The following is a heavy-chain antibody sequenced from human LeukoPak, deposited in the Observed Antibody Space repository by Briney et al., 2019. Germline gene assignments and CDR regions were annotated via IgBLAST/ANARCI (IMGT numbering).Heavy chain of an antibody. J-gene: IGHJ4*02. Sequence: ASVKVSCKASGYTFTSYGISWVRQAPGQGLEWVGWISAYNGNTNYAQKLQGRVTMTTDTSTSTAYMELRSLRSDDTAVYYCARARSGPKSQNFDYWGQGTLVTVSS. V-gene: IGHV1-18*01. CDR2: ISAYNGNT. CDR1: GYTFTSYG. D-gene: IGHD6-19*01. CDR3: ARARSGPKSQNFDY.